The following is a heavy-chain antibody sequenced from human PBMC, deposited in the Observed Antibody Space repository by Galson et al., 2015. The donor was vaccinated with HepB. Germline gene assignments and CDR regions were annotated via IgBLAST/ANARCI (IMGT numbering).Heavy chain of an antibody. V-gene: IGHV4-59*01. CDR1: GGSITNYY. CDR2: IYYSGST. CDR3: ARGKYYDILTGYYEYYGMDV. Sequence: TLSLTCTVSGGSITNYYWNWIRQPPGKGLEYIGYIYYSGSTNYNPSLKSRVTISVDTSKNQFSLKLNSVTAADTAVYYCARGKYYDILTGYYEYYGMDVWGQGTTVTVSS. J-gene: IGHJ6*02. D-gene: IGHD3-9*01.